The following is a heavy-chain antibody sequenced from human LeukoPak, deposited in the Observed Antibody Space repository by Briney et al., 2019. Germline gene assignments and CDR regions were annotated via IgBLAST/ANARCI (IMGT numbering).Heavy chain of an antibody. V-gene: IGHV4-38-2*02. CDR3: ARGYSSSWYFNWFDP. J-gene: IGHJ5*02. Sequence: SETLPLTCTVSGYSISSGYFWGWIRPPPGKGLEWIGSIYHSGTTYYNPSLKSRVTISVDTSKNQFSLKLTSVTAADTAVYYCARGYSSSWYFNWFDPWGQGTLVTVSS. D-gene: IGHD6-13*01. CDR2: IYHSGTT. CDR1: GYSISSGYF.